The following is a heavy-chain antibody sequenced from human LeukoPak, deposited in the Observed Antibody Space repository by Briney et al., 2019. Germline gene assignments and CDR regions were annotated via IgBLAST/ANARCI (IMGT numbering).Heavy chain of an antibody. V-gene: IGHV3-30*02. CDR2: IRYDGSNK. Sequence: HPGGSLRLSCAASGFTFSSYGMHWVRQAPGKGLEWVAFIRYDGSNKYYADSVKGRFTISRDNSKNTLYLQMNSLRAEDTAVYYCAKDFNWDSYFDYWGQGTLVTVSS. J-gene: IGHJ4*02. CDR1: GFTFSSYG. CDR3: AKDFNWDSYFDY. D-gene: IGHD7-27*01.